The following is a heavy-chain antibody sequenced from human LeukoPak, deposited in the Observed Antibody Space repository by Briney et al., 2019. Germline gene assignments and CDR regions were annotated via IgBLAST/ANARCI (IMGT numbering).Heavy chain of an antibody. Sequence: PGGSLRLSCAASGFTFSIAWMSWVRQAPGKGLEWVGRIKSKGDGETRDYAAPVKDRFIIRDDSKNMLYLQMNSLRAEDTAVYYCARGPNCSSTSCYLWEYYFDYWGQGTLVTVSS. CDR3: ARGPNCSSTSCYLWEYYFDY. CDR2: IKSKGDGETR. J-gene: IGHJ4*02. CDR1: GFTFSIAW. D-gene: IGHD2-2*01. V-gene: IGHV3-15*01.